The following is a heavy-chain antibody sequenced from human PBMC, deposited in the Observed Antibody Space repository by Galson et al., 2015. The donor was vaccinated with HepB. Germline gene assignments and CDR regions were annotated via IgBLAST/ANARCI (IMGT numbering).Heavy chain of an antibody. D-gene: IGHD3-10*01. CDR2: ISVYNDNT. CDR1: GYTFTTYG. J-gene: IGHJ3*01. CDR3: ARGRERGGTMADAVDV. Sequence: SVKVSCKASGYTFTTYGFSWVRQAPGQGPEWMGWISVYNDNTHSAEKFQSRVTLTADTSTSTAYMELRSLRSDDTATYYCARGRERGGTMADAVDVWGQGTIITVSS. V-gene: IGHV1-18*04.